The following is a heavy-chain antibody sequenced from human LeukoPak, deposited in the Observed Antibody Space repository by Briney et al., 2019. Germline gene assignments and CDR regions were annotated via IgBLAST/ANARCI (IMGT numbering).Heavy chain of an antibody. V-gene: IGHV1-69*04. J-gene: IGHJ6*02. CDR3: ARDTAAAGTYYYGMDV. CDR2: IIPILGIA. Sequence: SVKVSCKASGGTFSSYAISWVRQAPGQGLEWMGRIIPILGIANYAQKFQGRVTITADKSTSTAYMELSSLRSEDTAVYYCARDTAAAGTYYYGMDVWGQGTTVTVSS. CDR1: GGTFSSYA. D-gene: IGHD6-13*01.